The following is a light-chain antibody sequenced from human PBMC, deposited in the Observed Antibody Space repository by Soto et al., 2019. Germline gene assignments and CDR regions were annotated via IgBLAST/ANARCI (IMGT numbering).Light chain of an antibody. CDR3: CSYVGSNIFYV. V-gene: IGLV2-23*02. J-gene: IGLJ1*01. CDR1: NSDLGTYNL. Sequence: QSALTQPASVSGSPGQSITISCTGTNSDLGTYNLVSWYQQHPGKAPKTIIYEVTKRPSGVSKRFSGSKSGNTASLTISGLXAEDEADYYCCSYVGSNIFYVFGTGTKVTLL. CDR2: EVT.